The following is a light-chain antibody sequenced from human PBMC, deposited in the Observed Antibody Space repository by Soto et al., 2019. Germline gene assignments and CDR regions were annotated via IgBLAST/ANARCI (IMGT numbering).Light chain of an antibody. CDR2: GAS. Sequence: EIVLTQSPGTLSLSPGERATLSCRASQSVSSSYLAWYQQKPGQAPRLLIYGASSRATGIPDRFGGSGSGTDFTLTISRLEPEDFAVYYCQQYGSLPGTFGQGTKVEIK. CDR1: QSVSSSY. J-gene: IGKJ1*01. CDR3: QQYGSLPGT. V-gene: IGKV3-20*01.